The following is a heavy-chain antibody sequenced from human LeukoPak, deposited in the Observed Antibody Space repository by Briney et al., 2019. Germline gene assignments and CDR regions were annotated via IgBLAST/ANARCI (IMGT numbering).Heavy chain of an antibody. CDR3: AKYNWNYALDI. D-gene: IGHD1-7*01. J-gene: IGHJ3*02. CDR1: GFTFNWFW. V-gene: IGHV3-7*01. CDR2: IKEDGSEE. Sequence: PGGSLRLSCAGSGFTFNWFWMSWVRQTPGKGLEGVANIKEDGSEEPYLDSVKGRFTISRDNAKNSLYLQMNSLRAEDTAVYHCAKYNWNYALDIWGQGTMVTVSS.